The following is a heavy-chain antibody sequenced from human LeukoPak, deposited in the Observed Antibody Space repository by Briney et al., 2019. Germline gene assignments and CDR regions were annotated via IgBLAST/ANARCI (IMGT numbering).Heavy chain of an antibody. Sequence: GGSLRLSCAASGFTFSSYGMHWVRQAPGKGLEWVAVISYDGSNKYYADSVKGRFTIPRDNSKNTLYLQMNSLRAEDTAVYYCSRDVTEDYYYMDVWGKGTTVTVSS. J-gene: IGHJ6*03. V-gene: IGHV3-30*03. CDR3: SRDVTEDYYYMDV. D-gene: IGHD3-10*01. CDR1: GFTFSSYG. CDR2: ISYDGSNK.